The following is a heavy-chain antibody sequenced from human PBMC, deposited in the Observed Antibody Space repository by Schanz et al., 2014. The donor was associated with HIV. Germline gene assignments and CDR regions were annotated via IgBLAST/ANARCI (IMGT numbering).Heavy chain of an antibody. CDR3: ARTPYYFDY. CDR1: GGSFSVYS. V-gene: IGHV4-34*02. CDR2: INHSGST. J-gene: IGHJ4*02. Sequence: QAQLQQWGAGLLKPSETLSLTCAVYGGSFSVYSWSWIRQPPGKGLQWIGEINHSGSTNYNPSLKSRVPISVDTSKNQFSLRLNSVTAADTAVYYCARTPYYFDYWGQGTLVTVSS.